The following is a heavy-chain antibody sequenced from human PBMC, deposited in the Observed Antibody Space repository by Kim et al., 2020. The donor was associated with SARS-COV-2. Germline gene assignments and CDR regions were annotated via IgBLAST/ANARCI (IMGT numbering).Heavy chain of an antibody. V-gene: IGHV3-74*01. J-gene: IGHJ3*02. D-gene: IGHD3-16*01. Sequence: GGSLRLSCAASGLTFSSYWMHWVRQSPGKGLVWVSRISTDGSRTDYADSVKGRFTISRDNAKNTVYLQINSLRVEDTAVYYCAKDGAPKAFDIWGQGTMVTVSS. CDR1: GLTFSSYW. CDR3: AKDGAPKAFDI. CDR2: ISTDGSRT.